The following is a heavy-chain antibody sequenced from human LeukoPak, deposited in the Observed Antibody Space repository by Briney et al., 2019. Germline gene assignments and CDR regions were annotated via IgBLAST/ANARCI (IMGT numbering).Heavy chain of an antibody. CDR3: ARADYDFWSGPIDY. D-gene: IGHD3-3*01. CDR1: GGSISSGGYY. Sequence: PSQTLSLTCTVSGGSISSGGYYWSWIRQPAGKGLEWIGRIYTSGSTNYNPSLKSRVTISVDTSKNQFSLKLSSVTAADTAVYYCARADYDFWSGPIDYWGQGTLVTVSS. J-gene: IGHJ4*02. CDR2: IYTSGST. V-gene: IGHV4-61*02.